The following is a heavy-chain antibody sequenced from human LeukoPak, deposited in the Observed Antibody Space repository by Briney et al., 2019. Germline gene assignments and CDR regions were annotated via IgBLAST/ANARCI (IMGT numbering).Heavy chain of an antibody. D-gene: IGHD1-7*01. V-gene: IGHV1-46*01. CDR3: ARGLELLLDFDY. J-gene: IGHJ4*02. Sequence: GASVKVSCKVSGYTLTELSMHWVRQAPGQGLEWMGIINPSGGSTSYAQKFQGRVTMTRDMSTSTVYMELSSLRSEDTAVYYCARGLELLLDFDYWGQGTLVTVSS. CDR1: GYTLTELS. CDR2: INPSGGST.